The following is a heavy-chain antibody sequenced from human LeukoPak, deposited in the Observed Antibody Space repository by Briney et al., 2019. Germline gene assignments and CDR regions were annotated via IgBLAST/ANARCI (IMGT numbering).Heavy chain of an antibody. CDR3: ARDYADYVGFFFFDH. Sequence: GGSLRLSCAASGFAFTNYAMNWVRLAPGKGLEWVSSISDSGGSTYYADSAKGRFTISRDNSKNTLYLQMDSLRAEDTAVYYCARDYADYVGFFFFDHWDQGTLVTVSS. CDR1: GFAFTNYA. D-gene: IGHD4-17*01. V-gene: IGHV3-23*01. J-gene: IGHJ4*02. CDR2: ISDSGGST.